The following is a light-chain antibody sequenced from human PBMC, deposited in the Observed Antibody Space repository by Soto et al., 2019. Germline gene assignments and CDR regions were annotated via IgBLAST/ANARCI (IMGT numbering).Light chain of an antibody. CDR2: TAS. Sequence: EIVMTQSPVTVSVSPGERATLSCKASQSVNSYLAWYQQKPGQSPRLLIYTASNRATGVPARFSGSGSGTQFTLTINSLQPEDFAVYHCQQYNNWPYTFGQGTRLEIK. V-gene: IGKV3-15*01. J-gene: IGKJ5*01. CDR1: QSVNSY. CDR3: QQYNNWPYT.